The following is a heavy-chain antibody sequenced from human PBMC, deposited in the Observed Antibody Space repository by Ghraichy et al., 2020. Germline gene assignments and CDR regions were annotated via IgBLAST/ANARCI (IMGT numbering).Heavy chain of an antibody. CDR3: ARGAHDYAFDF. CDR1: GDVIGAGGYS. CDR2: TYHDGTT. V-gene: IGHV4-30-2*06. D-gene: IGHD4-17*01. J-gene: IGHJ4*02. Sequence: SETLSLTCAVSGDVIGAGGYSWSWIRQSPGKGREWVGYTYHDGTTHLNPSLKNRVTILVDKSKNQFSLNLSSLTAADTAVYSCARGAHDYAFDFWGQGAPVTVTS.